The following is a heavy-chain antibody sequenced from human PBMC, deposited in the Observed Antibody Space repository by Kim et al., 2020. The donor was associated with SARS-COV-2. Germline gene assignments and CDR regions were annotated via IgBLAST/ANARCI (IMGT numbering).Heavy chain of an antibody. CDR3: ARCLSAGPIDY. CDR2: IYYSGST. CDR1: CCSISSYY. Sequence: SATLSLTCTVSCCSISSYYWSWIRQPPGKGLEWIGYIYYSGSTNYNPSLKSRVTISVDTSKNQFSLKVSSVTAADTAVYYCARCLSAGPIDYWGQGTLVTVSS. V-gene: IGHV4-59*01. D-gene: IGHD3-10*01. J-gene: IGHJ4*02.